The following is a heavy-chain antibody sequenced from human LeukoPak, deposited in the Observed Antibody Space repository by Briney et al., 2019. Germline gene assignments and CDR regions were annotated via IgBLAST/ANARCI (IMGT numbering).Heavy chain of an antibody. D-gene: IGHD7-27*01. V-gene: IGHV3-23*01. CDR1: GGSIRSSYYY. CDR2: ITTSDGNT. Sequence: PSETLSLTCTVSGGSIRSSYYYWGWIRQPPGKGLEWVSTITTSDGNTYYADSVEGRFTVSRDNSKNTLYLQMNSLRAEDTAVYYCAKDGGLWVSAHWGDSWGRGTLVTVSS. J-gene: IGHJ4*02. CDR3: AKDGGLWVSAHWGDS.